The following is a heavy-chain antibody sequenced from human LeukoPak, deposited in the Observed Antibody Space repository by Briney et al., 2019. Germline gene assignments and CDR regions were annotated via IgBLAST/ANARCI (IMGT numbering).Heavy chain of an antibody. CDR3: ARYGRRFNWFDP. J-gene: IGHJ5*02. CDR1: GYIFTGYY. Sequence: ASVKVTCKASGYIFTGYYMHWVRQAPGQGLEWMGWINPNSGGTNYAQKFQGRVTMTRDTSISTAYMELSRLRSDDTAVYYCARYGRRFNWFDPWGQGTLVTVSS. D-gene: IGHD1-26*01. V-gene: IGHV1-2*02. CDR2: INPNSGGT.